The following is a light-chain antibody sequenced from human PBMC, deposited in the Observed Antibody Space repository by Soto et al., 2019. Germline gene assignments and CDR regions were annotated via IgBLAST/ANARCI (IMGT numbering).Light chain of an antibody. J-gene: IGLJ1*01. CDR2: GNT. CDR1: SSNIGAGYD. Sequence: QSVLTQPPSVSAAPGQRATISCSGSSSNIGAGYDVHWYQQLPGTAPKLLIFGNTKRPSGVPDRFSGSKSGSSASLAITGLQAEDEADYYCQSTSLSDFHVFGTGTKVTVL. CDR3: QSTSLSDFHV. V-gene: IGLV1-40*01.